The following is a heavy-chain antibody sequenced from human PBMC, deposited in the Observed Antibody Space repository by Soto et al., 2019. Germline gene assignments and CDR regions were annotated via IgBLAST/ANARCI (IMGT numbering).Heavy chain of an antibody. CDR3: ARDRATANYYYYGMDV. V-gene: IGHV4-59*06. Sequence: SETLSLTCSVSGGSINSYYWSWIRQHPGKGLEWIGYIYYSGSTYYNPSLKSRVTISVDTSKNQFSLKLSSVTAADTAVYYCARDRATANYYYYGMDVWGQGTTVTVSS. J-gene: IGHJ6*02. CDR2: IYYSGST. CDR1: GGSINSYY. D-gene: IGHD1-26*01.